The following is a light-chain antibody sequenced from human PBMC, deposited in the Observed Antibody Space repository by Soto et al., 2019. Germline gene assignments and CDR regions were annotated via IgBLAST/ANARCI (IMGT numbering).Light chain of an antibody. J-gene: IGKJ1*01. Sequence: EIVLTQSPGTLSLSPGERATLSCRASQSVNSNYLAWYQRKPGQAPRLLIYGASNRATDIQYRFSASGSGTDFTLTITRLEPEDFAVYYCQQYDSSPPTFGQGTKVEIK. V-gene: IGKV3-20*01. CDR3: QQYDSSPPT. CDR1: QSVNSNY. CDR2: GAS.